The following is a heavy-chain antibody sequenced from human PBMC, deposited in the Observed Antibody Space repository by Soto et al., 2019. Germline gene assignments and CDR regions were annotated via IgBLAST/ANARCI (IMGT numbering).Heavy chain of an antibody. CDR2: ISYSGTT. CDR1: GGAISTSSYY. J-gene: IGHJ4*02. Sequence: SETLSLTCTVSGGAISTSSYYWGWIRQAPGKGLEWIGTISYSGTTYYHPSLRGRVTISVDTSKNQLSLKLISLTAADTAVYYCARQPRVGSIWYPLNDWGQGTLVTVSS. D-gene: IGHD6-13*01. CDR3: ARQPRVGSIWYPLND. V-gene: IGHV4-39*01.